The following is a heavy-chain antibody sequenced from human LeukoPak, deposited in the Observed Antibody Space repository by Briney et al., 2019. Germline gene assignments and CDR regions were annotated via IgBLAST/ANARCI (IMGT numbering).Heavy chain of an antibody. Sequence: ASVKVSCKASGYTFTSYDIHWVRQATGQGLEWMGWVNPNSGNTGYAQKFQGRVTITRITSITTAYMELSSLTSEDTAVYFCSRGGGYSFDLWGQGTLVTVSP. D-gene: IGHD5-18*01. V-gene: IGHV1-8*03. CDR1: GYTFTSYD. CDR3: SRGGGYSFDL. J-gene: IGHJ4*02. CDR2: VNPNSGNT.